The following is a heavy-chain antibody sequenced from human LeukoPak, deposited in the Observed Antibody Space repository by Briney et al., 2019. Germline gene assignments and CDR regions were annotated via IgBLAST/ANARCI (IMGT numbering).Heavy chain of an antibody. CDR2: INGDNGNT. V-gene: IGHV1-3*01. CDR3: ARSSSGTYHY. D-gene: IGHD3-10*01. Sequence: GASVKLSCKTSGYNFPSYTTHWLPHAPGQSPEWMGSINGDNGNTRYSEKFQDRVTFTRNTSASSAYMELSSLRFEDTAVYYCARSSSGTYHYWGQGTLVTVSS. J-gene: IGHJ4*02. CDR1: GYNFPSYT.